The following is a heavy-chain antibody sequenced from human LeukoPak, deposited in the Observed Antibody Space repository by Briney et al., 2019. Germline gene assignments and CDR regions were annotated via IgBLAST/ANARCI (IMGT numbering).Heavy chain of an antibody. D-gene: IGHD6-6*01. CDR1: GYTFTSYD. V-gene: IGHV1-69*06. CDR2: IIPIFGTA. Sequence: ASVKVSCKASGYTFTSYDINWVRQAPGQGLEWMGGIIPIFGTANYAQKFQGRVTITADKSTSTAYMELSSLRSEDTAVYYCARNSEQLVGGLIKYWGQGTLVTVSS. J-gene: IGHJ4*02. CDR3: ARNSEQLVGGLIKY.